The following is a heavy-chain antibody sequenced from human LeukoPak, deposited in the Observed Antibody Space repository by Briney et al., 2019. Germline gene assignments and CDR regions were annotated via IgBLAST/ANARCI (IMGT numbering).Heavy chain of an antibody. J-gene: IGHJ6*02. CDR1: GFTFSSYA. CDR2: ISYDGNNK. V-gene: IGHV3-30*04. D-gene: IGHD2-2*02. Sequence: GGSLRLSCAASGFTFSSYAMHWVRQAPGKGLEWVAVISYDGNNKFYADSVKGRFTISRDNSKNTLYLQMNSLRAEDTAVYYCAKVGCSSTSCYTGHYYYGMDVWGQGTTVTVSS. CDR3: AKVGCSSTSCYTGHYYYGMDV.